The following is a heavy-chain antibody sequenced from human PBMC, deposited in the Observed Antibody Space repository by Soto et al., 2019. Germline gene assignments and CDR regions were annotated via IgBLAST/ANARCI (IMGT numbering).Heavy chain of an antibody. V-gene: IGHV3-33*01. CDR3: VTGNQNYFDY. Sequence: QVLLVETGGGVVQPGRSLRLSCAASGFTFSTFGLHWVRQAPGKALEWVAVIWKNGSKKYYADSVKGRFTISRDNSNNTLFLQMNSLRVEDTAVYYCVTGNQNYFDYWGQGTLVTVSS. D-gene: IGHD1-1*01. CDR1: GFTFSTFG. CDR2: IWKNGSKK. J-gene: IGHJ4*02.